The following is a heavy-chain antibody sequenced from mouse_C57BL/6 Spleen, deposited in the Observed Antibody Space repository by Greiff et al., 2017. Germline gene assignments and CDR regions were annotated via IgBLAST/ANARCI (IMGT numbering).Heavy chain of an antibody. J-gene: IGHJ3*01. Sequence: QVQLQQPGAELVKPGASVKMSCKASGYTFTSYWITWVKQRPGQGLEWIGDIYPGSGSTNYNEKFKSKATLTVDTSSSTAYMQLSSLTSEDSAVYYCARYYYGSSPWVAYWGQGTLVTVSA. D-gene: IGHD1-1*01. CDR2: IYPGSGST. V-gene: IGHV1-55*01. CDR3: ARYYYGSSPWVAY. CDR1: GYTFTSYW.